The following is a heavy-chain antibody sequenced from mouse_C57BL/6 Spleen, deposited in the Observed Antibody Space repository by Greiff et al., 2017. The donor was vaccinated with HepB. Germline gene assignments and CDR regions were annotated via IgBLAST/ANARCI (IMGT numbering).Heavy chain of an antibody. D-gene: IGHD2-2*01. CDR2: IYPGDGDT. Sequence: VQLQQSGPELVKPGASVKISCKASGYAFSSSWMNWVKQRPGKGLEWIGRIYPGDGDTNYNGKFKGKATLTADKSSSTAYMQLSSLTSEDSAVYFWARNGYDRYYFDYWGQGTTLTVSS. J-gene: IGHJ2*01. V-gene: IGHV1-82*01. CDR1: GYAFSSSW. CDR3: ARNGYDRYYFDY.